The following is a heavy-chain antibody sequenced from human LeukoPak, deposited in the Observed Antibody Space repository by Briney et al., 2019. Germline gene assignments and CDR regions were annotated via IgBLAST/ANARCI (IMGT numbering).Heavy chain of an antibody. CDR3: ARGAFGYYYYYMDV. CDR2: ISSSSSYI. CDR1: GFTFSSYS. V-gene: IGHV3-21*01. Sequence: GGSLRLSCAASGFTFSSYSMNWVRQAPGKGLEWVSSISSSSSYIYYADSVKGRFTISRDNAKNSLYLQMNSLRAEDTAVYYCARGAFGYYYYYMDVWGKGTTVTVSS. J-gene: IGHJ6*03. D-gene: IGHD3-16*01.